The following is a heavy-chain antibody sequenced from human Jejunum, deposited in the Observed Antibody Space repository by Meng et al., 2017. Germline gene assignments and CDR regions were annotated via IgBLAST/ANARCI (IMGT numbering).Heavy chain of an antibody. J-gene: IGHJ4*02. D-gene: IGHD5-24*01. V-gene: IGHV3-73*01. CDR1: GFACSDSA. CDR3: ICSRGDGFNTFWFDF. Sequence: GESLKISCTASGFACSDSAVQWVRLASGKGLEWVGRIRSKGNNYATTYVASVKGRFTISRDDSKNTAYLQMDSLKTEDTAIYYCICSRGDGFNTFWFDFWGQGTLVTVSS. CDR2: IRSKGNNYAT.